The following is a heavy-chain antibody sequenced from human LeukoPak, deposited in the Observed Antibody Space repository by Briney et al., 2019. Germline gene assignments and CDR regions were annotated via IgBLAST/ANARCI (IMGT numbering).Heavy chain of an antibody. D-gene: IGHD5-18*01. V-gene: IGHV4-34*01. CDR2: INHSGST. Sequence: PSETLSLTCAVYGGSFSGYYWSWIRQPPGKGLEWIGEINHSGSTNYNPSLKSRVTISVDTSKNQFSLKLSSVTAADTAVYYCASRRRGYSYGYLVYRGQGTLVTVSS. J-gene: IGHJ4*02. CDR3: ASRRRGYSYGYLVY. CDR1: GGSFSGYY.